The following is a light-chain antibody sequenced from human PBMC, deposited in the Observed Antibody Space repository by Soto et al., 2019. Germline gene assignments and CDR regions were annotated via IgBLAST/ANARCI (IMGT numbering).Light chain of an antibody. CDR1: QSVSSY. V-gene: IGKV3-11*01. CDR2: DAS. Sequence: EIVLTQSPATPSLSPGERATLSCRASQSVSSYLAWYQQKPGQAPRLLIYDASNRATGIPARFSGSGSGTDFTLTISSLEPEDVAVYYCQQRRNWPPMTFGQGTRLEIK. CDR3: QQRRNWPPMT. J-gene: IGKJ5*01.